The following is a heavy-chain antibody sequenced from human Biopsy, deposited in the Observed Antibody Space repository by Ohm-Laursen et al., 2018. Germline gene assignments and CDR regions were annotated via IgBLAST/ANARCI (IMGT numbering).Heavy chain of an antibody. V-gene: IGHV1-69*01. D-gene: IGHD1-26*01. CDR1: GGTFSSDA. CDR3: ASSNSGTYDV. J-gene: IGHJ6*02. Sequence: GSSVTVSCKPSGGTFSSDAITWVRQAPGQGLEWMGGIIPMFGPANYAQKFQGRVTITADESTSTAYMELSSLRSEDTAVYYCASSNSGTYDVWGQGTTVTVSS. CDR2: IIPMFGPA.